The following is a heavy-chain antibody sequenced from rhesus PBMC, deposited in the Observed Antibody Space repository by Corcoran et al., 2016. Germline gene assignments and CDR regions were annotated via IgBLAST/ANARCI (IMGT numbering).Heavy chain of an antibody. V-gene: IGHV3S42*01. J-gene: IGHJ4*01. D-gene: IGHD6-13*01. CDR2: INSGGGNT. CDR1: GFTFSSYW. Sequence: EVQLVESGGGLAKPGGSLRLSCVASGFTFSSYWMNWVRQTPGKGLEWISAINSGGGNTYYADSVKGRFTISRDNSKNTLSLQMNNLRAEDTAVYYCAKVKYGSWSSFDYWGQGVLVTVSS. CDR3: AKVKYGSWSSFDY.